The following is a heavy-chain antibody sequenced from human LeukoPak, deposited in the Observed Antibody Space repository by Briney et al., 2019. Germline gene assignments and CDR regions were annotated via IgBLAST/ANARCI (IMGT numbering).Heavy chain of an antibody. CDR3: ARTRSLYSSGFDY. CDR1: GFTFSSHW. CDR2: IKEDGSNK. V-gene: IGHV3-7*01. J-gene: IGHJ4*02. Sequence: AGGSLRLSCAASGFTFSSHWMTWVRQAPGKGLEWVANIKEDGSNKYYVDSVKGRFTISRDNAKNSLYLQMNSLRAEDTAVYYCARTRSLYSSGFDYWGQGTLVTVSS. D-gene: IGHD6-19*01.